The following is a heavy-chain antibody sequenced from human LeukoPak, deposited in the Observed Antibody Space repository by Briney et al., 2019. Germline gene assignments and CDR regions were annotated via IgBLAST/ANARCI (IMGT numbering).Heavy chain of an antibody. CDR3: AREVIAVAGLDY. D-gene: IGHD6-19*01. J-gene: IGHJ4*02. CDR1: GGSISSYY. V-gene: IGHV4-59*01. Sequence: SEALSLTCTVSGGSISSYYWSWIRQPPGKGLEWIGYIYYSGSTNYNPSLKSRVTISVDTSKNQFSLKLSSVTAADTAVYYCAREVIAVAGLDYWGQGTLVTVFS. CDR2: IYYSGST.